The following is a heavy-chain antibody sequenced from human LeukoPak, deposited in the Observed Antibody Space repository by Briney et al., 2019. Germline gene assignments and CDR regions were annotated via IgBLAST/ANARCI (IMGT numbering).Heavy chain of an antibody. CDR3: ARGTYYFDY. D-gene: IGHD3-10*01. V-gene: IGHV3-48*03. J-gene: IGHJ4*02. CDR1: GFTFSSYD. Sequence: QPGRSLRLSCAASGFTFSSYDMNCVRQAPGKGLEWVSYISSSGGTIYYADSVKGRFTISRDNAKKSLYLQMNSLRAEDTAVYYCARGTYYFDYWGQGTLVTVSS. CDR2: ISSSGGTI.